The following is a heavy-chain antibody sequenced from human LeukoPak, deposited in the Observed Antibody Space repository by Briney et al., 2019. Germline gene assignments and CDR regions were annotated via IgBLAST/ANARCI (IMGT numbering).Heavy chain of an antibody. CDR3: AKDFYSVTYPRFDY. V-gene: IGHV3-23*01. Sequence: GGSLRLSCAASGFTFSDYAMSWVRQAPGKGLEWISSISGTGGSGDSTYYADSVKSLFTISRDNSKIPLYLEMTSLRAEDTAVYYCAKDFYSVTYPRFDYWGQGTLVTVSS. CDR1: GFTFSDYA. CDR2: ISGTGGSGDST. D-gene: IGHD4-23*01. J-gene: IGHJ4*02.